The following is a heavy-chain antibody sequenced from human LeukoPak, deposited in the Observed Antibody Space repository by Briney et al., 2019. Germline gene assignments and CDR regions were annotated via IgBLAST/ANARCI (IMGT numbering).Heavy chain of an antibody. V-gene: IGHV4-39*01. D-gene: IGHD2-2*01. J-gene: IGHJ3*02. Sequence: SETLSLTCTVSGGSISSSSYYWGWIRQPPGKGLEWIGSIYYSGSTYYNPSLKSRVTISVDTSKNQFSLKLSSVTAADTAVYYCARGTSFSAFDIWGQGTMVTVSS. CDR2: IYYSGST. CDR3: ARGTSFSAFDI. CDR1: GGSISSSSYY.